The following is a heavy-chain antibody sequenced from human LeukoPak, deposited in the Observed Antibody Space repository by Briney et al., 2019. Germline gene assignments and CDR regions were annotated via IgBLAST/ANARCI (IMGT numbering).Heavy chain of an antibody. D-gene: IGHD3-9*01. J-gene: IGHJ3*02. CDR1: GYTFTGYY. CDR2: INPKTGGT. Sequence: ASVKVSCKASGYTFTGYYIHWVRQAPGQGLEWMGWINPKTGGTKYAQKFQGRVTMTRDTSISTAYTEMSRLRSDDTAVYYCARDILTGYMAFDIWGQGTMVTVSS. CDR3: ARDILTGYMAFDI. V-gene: IGHV1-2*02.